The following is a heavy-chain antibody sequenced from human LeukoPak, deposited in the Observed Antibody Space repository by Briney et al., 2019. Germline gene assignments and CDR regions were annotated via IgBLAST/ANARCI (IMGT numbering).Heavy chain of an antibody. CDR2: IGRGYGIT. CDR3: ARETVHY. J-gene: IGHJ4*02. Sequence: GGSLRLSCAASGFTFSTYWMHWVRQAPGKGLEWVSYIGRGYGITYYADSVKGRFTVSRDDAKNSLYLQMNSLRAEDTALYYCARETVHYWGQGILVTVSS. V-gene: IGHV3-48*04. CDR1: GFTFSTYW. D-gene: IGHD4-17*01.